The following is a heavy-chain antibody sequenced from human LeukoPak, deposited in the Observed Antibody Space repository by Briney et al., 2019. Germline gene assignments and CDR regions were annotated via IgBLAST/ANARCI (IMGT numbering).Heavy chain of an antibody. CDR3: ARRLYYYGSGTYLDY. CDR2: IYTSGST. V-gene: IGHV4-4*07. CDR1: GGSISSYY. Sequence: SETLSLTCTVSGGSISSYYWSWIRQPAGKGLEWIGRIYTSGSTNYNPSLKSRVTMSVDTSKNQFSLKLRSVTAADTAVYYCARRLYYYGSGTYLDYWGQGTLVTVSS. J-gene: IGHJ4*02. D-gene: IGHD3-10*01.